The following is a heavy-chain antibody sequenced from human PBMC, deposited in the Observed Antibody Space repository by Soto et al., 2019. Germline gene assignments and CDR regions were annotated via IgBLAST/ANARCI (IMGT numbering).Heavy chain of an antibody. Sequence: QVQLVQSGAEGKKPGASVKDSCETSGYTFANYPMHWVRQAPGQTLEWMGWINAGNGDTKYSQKFQGRVTITRDTPASIAYMELSSLRSEDTAVYSCARAKIITTLDYWGQGTLVTGPS. CDR2: INAGNGDT. CDR3: ARAKIITTLDY. D-gene: IGHD3-10*01. V-gene: IGHV1-3*01. J-gene: IGHJ4*02. CDR1: GYTFANYP.